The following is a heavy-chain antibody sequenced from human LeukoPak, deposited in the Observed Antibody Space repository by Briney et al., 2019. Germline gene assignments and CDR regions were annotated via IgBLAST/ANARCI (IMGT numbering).Heavy chain of an antibody. CDR1: GGSFSGYY. CDR3: ARGGSAPILRYFDWLKSGKTDDAFDI. CDR2: INHSGST. V-gene: IGHV4-34*01. D-gene: IGHD3-9*01. Sequence: SETLSLTCAVYGGSFSGYYWSWIRQPPGKGLEWIGEINHSGSTNYNPSLKSRVTISVDTSKNQFSLKLSSVTAADTAVYYCARGGSAPILRYFDWLKSGKTDDAFDIWGQGTMVTVSS. J-gene: IGHJ3*02.